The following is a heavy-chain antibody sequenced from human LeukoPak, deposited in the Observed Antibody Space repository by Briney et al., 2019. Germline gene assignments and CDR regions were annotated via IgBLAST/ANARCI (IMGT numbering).Heavy chain of an antibody. CDR2: IYTSGST. Sequence: SETLSLTCTVSGGSISSGCYYWSWIRQPAGKGLEWIGRIYTSGSTNYNPSLKSRVTISVDTSKNQFSLKLSSVTAADTAVYYCARDRDYGDYVEAFDIWGQGTMVTVSS. CDR3: ARDRDYGDYVEAFDI. V-gene: IGHV4-61*02. D-gene: IGHD4-17*01. CDR1: GGSISSGCYY. J-gene: IGHJ3*02.